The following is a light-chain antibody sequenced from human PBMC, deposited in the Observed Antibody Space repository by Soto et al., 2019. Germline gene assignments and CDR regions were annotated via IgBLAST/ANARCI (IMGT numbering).Light chain of an antibody. CDR2: EVT. CDR3: SSCASSNTGV. J-gene: IGLJ3*02. Sequence: QSALTQPPSASGSPGQSVTISCTGTSSDVGAYNYVSWYQQHAGKAPKLVIYEVTKRPSGVPDRFSGYKSANTASLTVSWLQAEDEADYYCSSCASSNTGVFGGGTKLTVL. V-gene: IGLV2-8*01. CDR1: SSDVGAYNY.